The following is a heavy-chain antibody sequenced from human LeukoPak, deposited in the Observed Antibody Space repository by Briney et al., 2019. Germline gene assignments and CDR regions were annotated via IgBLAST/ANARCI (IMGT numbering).Heavy chain of an antibody. CDR1: GYTFTGYY. V-gene: IGHV1-2*02. Sequence: ASVKVSCKASGYTFTGYYMHWVRQAPGQGLEWMGWINPNSGGTNYAQKFQGRVTMTRDTSISTAYMELSRLRSDDTAVYYCARGRDYGDYAGLPYYFDYWGQGTLVTVSS. D-gene: IGHD4-17*01. J-gene: IGHJ4*02. CDR3: ARGRDYGDYAGLPYYFDY. CDR2: INPNSGGT.